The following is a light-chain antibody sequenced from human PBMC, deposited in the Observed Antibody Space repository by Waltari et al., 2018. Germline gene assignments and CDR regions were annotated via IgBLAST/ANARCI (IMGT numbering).Light chain of an antibody. Sequence: DIVMTQSPLSLPVTPGEPASISCRSSQSLLHSNGNTYLDWYLQKPGQSPQLLIYLCSNRASGVPDRFSGSESGTDFTLKISRVEAEDVGVYYCMQALQTPLTFGGGTKVEIK. CDR2: LCS. J-gene: IGKJ4*01. V-gene: IGKV2-28*01. CDR1: QSLLHSNGNTY. CDR3: MQALQTPLT.